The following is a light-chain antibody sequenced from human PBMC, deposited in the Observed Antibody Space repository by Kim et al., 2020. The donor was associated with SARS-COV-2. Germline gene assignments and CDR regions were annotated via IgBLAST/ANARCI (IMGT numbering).Light chain of an antibody. CDR3: QQYGSSPDT. J-gene: IGKJ2*01. Sequence: SPGERVTLSCRASQIVSSNYLAWYQQKPGQAPRLLVYGASSRAIGIPDRFSGSGSGTDFTLTISRLEPEDFAVYFCQQYGSSPDTFGQGTKLEI. V-gene: IGKV3-20*01. CDR2: GAS. CDR1: QIVSSNY.